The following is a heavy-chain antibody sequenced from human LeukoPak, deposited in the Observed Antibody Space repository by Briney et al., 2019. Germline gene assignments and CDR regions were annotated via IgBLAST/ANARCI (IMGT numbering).Heavy chain of an antibody. CDR1: GGTFSSYA. CDR2: IIPIFGTA. D-gene: IGHD3-9*01. CDR3: ARGTDYDILTGYGKYYYYMDV. J-gene: IGHJ6*03. Sequence: SVKVSCKASGGTFSSYAISWVRQAPGQGLEWMGGIIPIFGTANYAQKFQGRVTITADKSTSTAYMELSSLRSEDTAVYYCARGTDYDILTGYGKYYYYMDVWGKGTTVTVSS. V-gene: IGHV1-69*06.